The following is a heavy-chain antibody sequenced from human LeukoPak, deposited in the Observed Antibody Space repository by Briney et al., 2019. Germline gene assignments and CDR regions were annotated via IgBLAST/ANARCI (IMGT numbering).Heavy chain of an antibody. CDR1: GFTFSSYA. Sequence: GGSLRLSCTASGFTFSSYAMTWVRQAPGQGLEWVSSISSSGGNTYYADSVRGRFTFSRDNSRNTLHLQMNSLRAEDTAVYYCVKDSSSGSYFDYWGQGTLVTVSS. CDR2: ISSSGGNT. CDR3: VKDSSSGSYFDY. V-gene: IGHV3-23*01. D-gene: IGHD3-10*01. J-gene: IGHJ4*02.